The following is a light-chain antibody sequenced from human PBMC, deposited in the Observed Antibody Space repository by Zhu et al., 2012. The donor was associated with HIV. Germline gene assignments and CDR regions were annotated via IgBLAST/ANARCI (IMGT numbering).Light chain of an antibody. CDR1: QSVYKW. V-gene: IGKV1-5*03. CDR3: QQYYTPSYT. Sequence: DIQMTQSPSTLSASVGDRVTITCRASQSVYKWLAWYQQKPDKAPKLLIYEASNLETGVPSRFSGSGSGTEFTLTISNLQPDDFATYSCQQYYTPSYTFGQGTKLQIK. CDR2: EAS. J-gene: IGKJ2*01.